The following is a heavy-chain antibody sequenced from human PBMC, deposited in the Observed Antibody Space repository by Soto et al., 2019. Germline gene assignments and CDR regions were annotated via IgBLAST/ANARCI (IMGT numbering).Heavy chain of an antibody. CDR1: GGSISSGDYY. CDR3: ARGSYFDY. J-gene: IGHJ4*02. CDR2: ILHTGGT. D-gene: IGHD3-10*01. Sequence: PSETLSLTCTVSGGSISSGDYYWSWIRQPPGKGLEWIGHILHTGGTNYNPSLKSRVTISLDTSKNQFSLKLSSVSAADTAVYYCARGSYFDYWGQGTVVTVSS. V-gene: IGHV4-61*08.